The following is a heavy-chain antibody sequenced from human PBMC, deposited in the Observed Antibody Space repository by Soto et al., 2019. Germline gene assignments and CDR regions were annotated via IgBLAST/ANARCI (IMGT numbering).Heavy chain of an antibody. CDR2: IWYDGSNK. V-gene: IGHV3-33*01. CDR1: GFTFSSYG. CDR3: ARDYYGSGSYYTGPGFDP. D-gene: IGHD3-10*01. J-gene: IGHJ5*02. Sequence: PGGSLRLSCAASGFTFSSYGMHWVRQAPGKGLEWVAVIWYDGSNKYYADSVKGRFTISRDNSKNTLYLQMNSLRAEDTAVYYCARDYYGSGSYYTGPGFDPWGQGTLVTVSS.